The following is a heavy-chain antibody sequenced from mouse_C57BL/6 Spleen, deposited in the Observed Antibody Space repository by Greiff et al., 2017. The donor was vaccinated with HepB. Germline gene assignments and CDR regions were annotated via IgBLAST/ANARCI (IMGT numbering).Heavy chain of an antibody. Sequence: DVKLQESGPGLVKPSQSLSLTCSVTGYSITSGYYWNWIRQFPGNKLEWMGYISYDGSNNYNPSLKNRNTITRDTSKNQFFLKLNSVTTEDTATYYCARDMSYYGSRGYWGQGTTLTVSS. J-gene: IGHJ2*01. D-gene: IGHD1-1*01. CDR2: ISYDGSN. CDR3: ARDMSYYGSRGY. CDR1: GYSITSGYY. V-gene: IGHV3-6*01.